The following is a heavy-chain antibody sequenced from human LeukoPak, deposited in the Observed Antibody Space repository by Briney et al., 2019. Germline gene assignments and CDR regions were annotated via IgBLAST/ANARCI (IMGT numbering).Heavy chain of an antibody. CDR2: IIPIFGTA. CDR1: GGTFSSYA. J-gene: IGHJ4*02. CDR3: ARAYYYGSGSYGLDY. V-gene: IGHV1-69*05. D-gene: IGHD3-10*01. Sequence: ASVKVSCKASGGTFSSYAISWVRQAPGQGLEWMGGIIPIFGTANYAQKFQGRVTIATDESTSTAYMELSSLRSEDTAVYYCARAYYYGSGSYGLDYWGQGTLVTVSS.